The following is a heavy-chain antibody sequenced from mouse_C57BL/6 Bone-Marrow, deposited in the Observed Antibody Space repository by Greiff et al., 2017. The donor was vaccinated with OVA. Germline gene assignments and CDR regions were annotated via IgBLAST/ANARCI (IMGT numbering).Heavy chain of an antibody. CDR2: IYPGDGDT. Sequence: VQLQQSGPELVKPGASVKISCKASGYAFSSSWMNWVKQRPGKGLEWIGRIYPGDGDTNYNGKFKGKATLTADKSYSTAYMQLSSLTAEDSAVYFWARGYYAMDYWGQGTSVTVSS. J-gene: IGHJ4*01. V-gene: IGHV1-82*01. CDR3: ARGYYAMDY. CDR1: GYAFSSSW. D-gene: IGHD1-1*01.